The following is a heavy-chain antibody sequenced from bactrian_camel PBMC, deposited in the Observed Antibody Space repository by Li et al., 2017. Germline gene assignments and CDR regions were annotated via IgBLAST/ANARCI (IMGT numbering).Heavy chain of an antibody. D-gene: IGHD5*01. J-gene: IGHJ4*01. V-gene: IGHV3S54*01. CDR2: IYSHNDMK. Sequence: VQLVESGGGSVQVGGSLRLSCVLSGDFYSGNCVAWFRQAPEREREGVEREGVAAIYSHNDMKVYADSVKNRFTISRDNAKDTVYLQMHSLKSEDTATYSCQTRRTRENFYGWRCDNNRGQGTQVTVS. CDR1: GDFYSGNC.